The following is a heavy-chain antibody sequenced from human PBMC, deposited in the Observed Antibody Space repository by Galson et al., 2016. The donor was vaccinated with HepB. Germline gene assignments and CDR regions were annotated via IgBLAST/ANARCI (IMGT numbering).Heavy chain of an antibody. V-gene: IGHV3-23*01. CDR2: ISGSGGST. J-gene: IGHJ4*02. CDR3: AKAGSRLDYFDY. CDR1: GFTFSSYA. Sequence: SLRLSCAASGFTFSSYAMSWVRQAPGKGLEWVSAISGSGGSTYYADSVKGRFTISRDNSKNTLYLQMNSLRAEDTAVYYCAKAGSRLDYFDYWGQGTLVTVSS.